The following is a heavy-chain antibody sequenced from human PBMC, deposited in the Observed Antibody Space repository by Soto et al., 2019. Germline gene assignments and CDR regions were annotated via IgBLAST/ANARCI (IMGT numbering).Heavy chain of an antibody. CDR2: IYYGGST. J-gene: IGHJ5*02. CDR1: GGSISSYY. V-gene: IGHV4-59*01. D-gene: IGHD6-19*01. Sequence: SETLSLTCTVSGGSISSYYWSWIRQPPGKGLEWIGYIYYGGSTNYNPSLKSRVTISVDTSKNQFSLKLSSVTAADTAVYYCARGYVAGTDNWFDPWGQGTLVTVSS. CDR3: ARGYVAGTDNWFDP.